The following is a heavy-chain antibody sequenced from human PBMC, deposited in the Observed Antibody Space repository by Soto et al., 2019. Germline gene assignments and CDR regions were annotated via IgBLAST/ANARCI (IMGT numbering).Heavy chain of an antibody. Sequence: PGGSLRLSCAASGFTFSSYAMSWVRQAPEKGLEWVSAISGSGGSTYYADSVKGRFTISRDNSKNTLYLQMNSLRAEDTAVYYCAKSLRAARPALSTSLDAFDIWGQGTMVTVS. V-gene: IGHV3-23*01. CDR1: GFTFSSYA. J-gene: IGHJ3*02. CDR3: AKSLRAARPALSTSLDAFDI. D-gene: IGHD6-6*01. CDR2: ISGSGGST.